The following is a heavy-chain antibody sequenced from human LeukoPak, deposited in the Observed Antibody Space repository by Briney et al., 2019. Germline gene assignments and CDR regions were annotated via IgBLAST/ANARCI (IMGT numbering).Heavy chain of an antibody. CDR2: VFDSGRT. J-gene: IGHJ4*02. Sequence: SETLSLTCTLSGGSMTTHHWNWIRQTPGKGLEWIGYVFDSGRTKVNPSLKSRVTLSADTSKNQLSLRLSSVTAVDTAMYYCTTIKRGDIFGYFDFWGQGILVTVSS. CDR1: GGSMTTHH. V-gene: IGHV4-59*11. D-gene: IGHD5-18*01. CDR3: TTIKRGDIFGYFDF.